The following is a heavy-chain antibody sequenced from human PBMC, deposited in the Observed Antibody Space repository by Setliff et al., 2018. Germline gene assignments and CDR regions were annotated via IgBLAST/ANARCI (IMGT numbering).Heavy chain of an antibody. CDR3: ASPFPHGWSGYYGVGWLHPDVYYYYGMDV. V-gene: IGHV1-69*13. CDR1: GGTFSSYA. Sequence: SVKVSCKASGGTFSSYAISWVRQAPGQGLEWMGGIIPIFGTANYAQKFQGRVTITADESTSTAYMELSSLRSEDTAVYYCASPFPHGWSGYYGVGWLHPDVYYYYGMDVWGQGTTVTVSS. D-gene: IGHD3-3*01. J-gene: IGHJ6*02. CDR2: IIPIFGTA.